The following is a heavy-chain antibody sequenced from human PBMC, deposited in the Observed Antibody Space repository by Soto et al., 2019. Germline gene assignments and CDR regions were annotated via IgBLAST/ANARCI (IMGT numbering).Heavy chain of an antibody. J-gene: IGHJ4*02. V-gene: IGHV3-64*02. D-gene: IGHD3-10*01. CDR1: GFTFSRYA. Sequence: EVQLVESGEGLVQPGGSLRLSCAASGFTFSRYAMHWVRQAPGKGLEYVSAISSNGGSTYYADSVKGRFTISRDNSKNTLYLQMGSLRAEDMAVYYCARGGLWFGEYYFDYWGQGTLVTVSS. CDR2: ISSNGGST. CDR3: ARGGLWFGEYYFDY.